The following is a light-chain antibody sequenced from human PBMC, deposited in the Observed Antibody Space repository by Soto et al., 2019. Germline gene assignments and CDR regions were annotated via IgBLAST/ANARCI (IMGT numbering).Light chain of an antibody. CDR3: CSYAGTSTHTV. CDR2: EVS. J-gene: IGLJ7*01. Sequence: QSALTQPASVSGSPGQSITISCTGTSSDVGGYNLVSWYQQHPGKAPKLMISEVSKRPSGISGRFSGSKSGSTASLTISGLQAEDEADYYCCSYAGTSTHTVFGGGTQLTVL. V-gene: IGLV2-23*02. CDR1: SSDVGGYNL.